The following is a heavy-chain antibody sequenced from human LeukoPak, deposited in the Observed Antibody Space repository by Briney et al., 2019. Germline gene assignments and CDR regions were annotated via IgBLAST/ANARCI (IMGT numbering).Heavy chain of an antibody. V-gene: IGHV3-30*18. CDR3: AKDPAAEYHFDY. D-gene: IGHD2-2*01. J-gene: IGHJ4*02. CDR2: ISYDGSNK. CDR1: GFTFSSYG. Sequence: GGSLRLSCAASGFTFSSYGMHWVRQAPGKGLEWVAVISYDGSNKYYADSVKGRFTISRDNSKNTLYLQMNSLRAEDTAVYYCAKDPAAEYHFDYWGQGTLVTVSS.